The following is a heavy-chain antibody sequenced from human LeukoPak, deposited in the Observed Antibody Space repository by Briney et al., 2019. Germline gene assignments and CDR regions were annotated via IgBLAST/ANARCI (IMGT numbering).Heavy chain of an antibody. V-gene: IGHV4-30-2*01. CDR3: ARTPYDYVWGSYRYRNDQRFGLDY. D-gene: IGHD3-16*02. Sequence: PSETLSLTCAVSGGSISSGGYSWSWIRQPPGKGLEWIGYIYHSGSTNYNPSLKSRVTISVDTSKNQFSLKLSSVTAADTAVYYCARTPYDYVWGSYRYRNDQRFGLDYWGQGTLVTVSS. CDR1: GGSISSGGYS. CDR2: IYHSGST. J-gene: IGHJ4*02.